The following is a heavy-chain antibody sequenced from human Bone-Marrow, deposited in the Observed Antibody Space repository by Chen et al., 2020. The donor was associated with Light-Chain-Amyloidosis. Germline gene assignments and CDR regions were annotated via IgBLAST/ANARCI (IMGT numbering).Heavy chain of an antibody. J-gene: IGHJ4*02. CDR2: IYPDDSDA. D-gene: IGHD5-12*01. CDR1: GYTFPNYW. V-gene: IGHV5-51*01. CDR3: ARRRDGYNFDY. Sequence: VQLVQSGPEVKKHGESLKLPCKGSGYTFPNYWIGWARQMPGKGLEWMGVIYPDDSDARYSPAFEGQVTISADKSITTAYLQWRSLKASDTAMYYCARRRDGYNFDYWGQGTLVTVSS.